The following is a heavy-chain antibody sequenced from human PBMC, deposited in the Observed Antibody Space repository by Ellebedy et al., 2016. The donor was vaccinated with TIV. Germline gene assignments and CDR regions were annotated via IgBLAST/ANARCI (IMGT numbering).Heavy chain of an antibody. D-gene: IGHD3-16*02. CDR3: ARDSGSYPFDY. Sequence: GGSLRLSXAASGFAFGHYWMHWVRQAPGKGLVWVSRLSSDHKVAGYADSVKGRFTISRDNARNTLYLQMDSLRAEDTAVYYCARDSGSYPFDYWGLGALVTVSS. J-gene: IGHJ4*02. CDR2: LSSDHKVA. CDR1: GFAFGHYW. V-gene: IGHV3-74*01.